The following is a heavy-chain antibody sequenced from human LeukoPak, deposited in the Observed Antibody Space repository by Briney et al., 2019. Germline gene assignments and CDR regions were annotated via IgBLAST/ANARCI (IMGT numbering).Heavy chain of an antibody. V-gene: IGHV1-18*01. CDR2: ISAYNGNA. J-gene: IGHJ4*02. CDR3: ARGIGYSSGWYGGGFDY. CDR1: GYTFTSYG. Sequence: ASVKVSCKASGYTFTSYGISWVRQAPGQGLEWMGWISAYNGNANYAQKLQGRVTMTTDTSTSTAYMELRSLRSDDTAVYYCARGIGYSSGWYGGGFDYWGQGTLVTVSS. D-gene: IGHD6-19*01.